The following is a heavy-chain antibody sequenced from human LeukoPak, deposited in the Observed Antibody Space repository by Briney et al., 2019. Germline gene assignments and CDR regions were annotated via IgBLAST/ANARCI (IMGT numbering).Heavy chain of an antibody. CDR1: GGSFSGYY. Sequence: PSETLSLTCAVYGGSFSGYYWSWIRQPPGKGLEWIGEINHSGSTNYNPSLKSRVTISVDTSKIQFSLKLSSVTAADTAVYYCARGGVVVPAAGYYYYGMDVWGQGTPVTVSS. CDR2: INHSGST. CDR3: ARGGVVVPAAGYYYYGMDV. V-gene: IGHV4-34*01. J-gene: IGHJ6*02. D-gene: IGHD2-2*01.